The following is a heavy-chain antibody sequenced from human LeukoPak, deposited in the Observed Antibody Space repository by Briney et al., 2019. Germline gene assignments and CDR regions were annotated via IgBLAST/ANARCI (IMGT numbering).Heavy chain of an antibody. Sequence: GGSLRLSCAASGFTFSSYGMHWVRQAPGKGLEWVAFIRYDGSNKYYADSVKGRFTISRDNSKNTLYLQMNSLRAEDTAVYYCAKDRANWGSRLDYWGQGTLVTVSS. CDR1: GFTFSSYG. J-gene: IGHJ4*02. CDR3: AKDRANWGSRLDY. V-gene: IGHV3-30*02. D-gene: IGHD7-27*01. CDR2: IRYDGSNK.